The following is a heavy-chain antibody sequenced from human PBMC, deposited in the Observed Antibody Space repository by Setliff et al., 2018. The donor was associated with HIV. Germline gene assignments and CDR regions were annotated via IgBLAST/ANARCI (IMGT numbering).Heavy chain of an antibody. V-gene: IGHV1-24*01. J-gene: IGHJ4*02. Sequence: ASVKVSCKLSGYTLTEVSMHWVRQAPGKGLEWMGHFDPQDGKTIYAQKFQGRVTMTEDTSTDTAYMELSSLTSNDTAVYYCATAKEHWLSEGGFDYWGQGTLVTVSS. CDR2: FDPQDGKT. CDR1: GYTLTEVS. D-gene: IGHD6-19*01. CDR3: ATAKEHWLSEGGFDY.